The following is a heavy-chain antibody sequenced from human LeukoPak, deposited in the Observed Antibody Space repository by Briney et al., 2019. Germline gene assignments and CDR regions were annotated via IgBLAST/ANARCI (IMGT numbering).Heavy chain of an antibody. J-gene: IGHJ4*02. V-gene: IGHV4-59*01. Sequence: PSETPSLTCTVSGGSISSYYWSWIRQPPGKGLEWIGYIYYSGSTNYNPSLKSRVTISVDTSKNQFSLKLSSVTAADTAVYYCARLYYYDSSGYGYYFDYWGQGTLVTVSS. D-gene: IGHD3-22*01. CDR3: ARLYYYDSSGYGYYFDY. CDR2: IYYSGST. CDR1: GGSISSYY.